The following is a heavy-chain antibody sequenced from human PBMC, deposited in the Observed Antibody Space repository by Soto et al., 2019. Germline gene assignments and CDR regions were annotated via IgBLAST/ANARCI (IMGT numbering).Heavy chain of an antibody. J-gene: IGHJ6*02. CDR3: ARLNSSSWYRFSYYYYGMDV. CDR1: GGSISSYY. CDR2: IYYSGST. V-gene: IGHV4-59*01. Sequence: SETLSLTCTVSGGSISSYYWSWIRQPPGKGLEWIGYIYYSGSTNYNPSLKSRVTISVDTSKNQFSLKLSSVTAADTAVYYCARLNSSSWYRFSYYYYGMDVWGQGTTVTVS. D-gene: IGHD6-13*01.